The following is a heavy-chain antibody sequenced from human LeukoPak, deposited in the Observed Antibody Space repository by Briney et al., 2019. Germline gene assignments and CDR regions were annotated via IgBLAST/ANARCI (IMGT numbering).Heavy chain of an antibody. CDR3: ARCAPDFYYGMDV. CDR2: FYYRGIT. V-gene: IGHV4-59*01. CDR1: GGSISGCY. Sequence: SETLSLTSTVSGGSISGCYRSWIRQPPGKGLEWIGLFYYRGITSYNPSIKSPVTISVDTAKNQFSLKLTSVPAADTAVYYCARCAPDFYYGMDVWEQGTTVTVPS. J-gene: IGHJ6*01.